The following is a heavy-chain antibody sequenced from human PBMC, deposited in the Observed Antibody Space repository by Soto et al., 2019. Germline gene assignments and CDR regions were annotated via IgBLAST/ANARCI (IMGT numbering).Heavy chain of an antibody. CDR3: ARPLVAPVAGPYYYGMDV. D-gene: IGHD6-19*01. CDR2: TYYRSKWYN. V-gene: IGHV6-1*01. J-gene: IGHJ6*02. Sequence: PSQTLSLTCAISGDSVSSNSAAWNWIRQSPSRGLEWLGRTYYRSKWYNDYAVSVKSRITINPDTSKNQFSLQLNSVTPEDTAVYYCARPLVAPVAGPYYYGMDVWGQGTTVTVSS. CDR1: GDSVSSNSAA.